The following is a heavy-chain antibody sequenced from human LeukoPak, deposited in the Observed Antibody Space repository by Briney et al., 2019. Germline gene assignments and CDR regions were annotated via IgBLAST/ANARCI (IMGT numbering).Heavy chain of an antibody. CDR2: INPAGGST. D-gene: IGHD1-26*01. CDR1: GYTFIDYY. Sequence: ASVKVSCKTSGYTFIDYYLHWVRQAPGQSFEYMGIINPAGGSTSYHHKFQDRVTMTREASTSTIYMELRSLTFEDTAVYYCARGQLGPTSAPLDSWGQGTLVTVSS. J-gene: IGHJ4*02. CDR3: ARGQLGPTSAPLDS. V-gene: IGHV1-46*01.